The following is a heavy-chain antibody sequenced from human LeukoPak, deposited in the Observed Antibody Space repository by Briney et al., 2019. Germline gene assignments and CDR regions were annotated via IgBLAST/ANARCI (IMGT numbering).Heavy chain of an antibody. CDR2: IYYSGST. CDR3: ARHAPFAINPYCFDY. V-gene: IGHV4-59*08. D-gene: IGHD2-21*01. Sequence: PSETLSLTCTVSGGSISSYYWSWIRQPPGKGLEWIGYIYYSGSTNYNPSLKSRVTISVDTSKNQFSLKLSSVTAADTAVYYCARHAPFAINPYCFDYWGQGTLVTVSS. J-gene: IGHJ4*02. CDR1: GGSISSYY.